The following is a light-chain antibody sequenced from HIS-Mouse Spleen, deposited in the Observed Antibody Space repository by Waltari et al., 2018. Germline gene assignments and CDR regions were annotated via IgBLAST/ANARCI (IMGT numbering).Light chain of an antibody. J-gene: IGLJ2*01. V-gene: IGLV2-14*01. Sequence: QSALTQPASVSGSPGQSITISCTGTSSDVGGYNYVSWYQQHPSNAPKPMICEVSNRHSGVSTRISGSKSGNPASLTISGLEAEDEADYYCSSYTSSSTVVVFGGGTKLTVL. CDR2: EVS. CDR1: SSDVGGYNY. CDR3: SSYTSSSTVVV.